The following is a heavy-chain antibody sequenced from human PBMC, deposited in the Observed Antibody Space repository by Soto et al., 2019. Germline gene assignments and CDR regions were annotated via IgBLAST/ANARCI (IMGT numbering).Heavy chain of an antibody. V-gene: IGHV4-59*02. CDR2: IYYTGTH. Sequence: PSETLSLTCSVSCGSVINYYWSWVRQPPGKRLEWIGYIYYTGTHDYNPSLRGRATISVDTSKDQFSLKLTSVTAADTAVYYCARDRDRHSSGLPSFDPWGQGILVTVSS. J-gene: IGHJ5*02. CDR3: ARDRDRHSSGLPSFDP. D-gene: IGHD3-22*01. CDR1: CGSVINYY.